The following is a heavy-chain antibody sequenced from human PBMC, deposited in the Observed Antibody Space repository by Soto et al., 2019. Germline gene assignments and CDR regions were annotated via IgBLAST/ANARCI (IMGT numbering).Heavy chain of an antibody. Sequence: PRVSLRLSCAASGFTFNRYAMTWVRQAPGKGLEWVSSISDTGLSTYYADSVKGRFTISRDNSMNTLYLQMNSLRVGDTAQYYCAKRFYHASGVDHWGQGTLVIVSS. CDR2: ISDTGLST. CDR1: GFTFNRYA. V-gene: IGHV3-23*01. J-gene: IGHJ1*01. D-gene: IGHD2-8*01. CDR3: AKRFYHASGVDH.